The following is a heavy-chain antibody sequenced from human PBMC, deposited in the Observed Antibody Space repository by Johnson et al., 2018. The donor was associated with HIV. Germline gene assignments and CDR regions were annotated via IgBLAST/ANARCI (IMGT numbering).Heavy chain of an antibody. CDR2: IYSGGST. D-gene: IGHD1-7*01. J-gene: IGHJ3*02. CDR1: GFTFSDYY. CDR3: TRRNWNSGSGFDI. V-gene: IGHV3-66*01. Sequence: VQLVESGGGLVKPGGSLRLSCAASGFTFSDYYMSWVRQAPGKGLEWVSVIYSGGSTFYADSVKGRFTISRDSSQNTLYLQMNSLGAGDTAVYYCTRRNWNSGSGFDIWGQGTMVTVSS.